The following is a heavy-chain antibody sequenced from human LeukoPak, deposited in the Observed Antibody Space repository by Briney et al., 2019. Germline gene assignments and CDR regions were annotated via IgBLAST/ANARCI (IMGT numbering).Heavy chain of an antibody. CDR2: ISYDGSNK. CDR1: GFTFSSYA. D-gene: IGHD6-19*01. Sequence: GGSLRLSCAASGFTFSSYAMHWVRQAPGKGLERVAVISYDGSNKYYADSVKGRFTISRDNSTNTLYLQMNSLRAEDTAVYYCAKDQAVAGPGSDYWGQGTLVTVSS. J-gene: IGHJ4*02. V-gene: IGHV3-30*04. CDR3: AKDQAVAGPGSDY.